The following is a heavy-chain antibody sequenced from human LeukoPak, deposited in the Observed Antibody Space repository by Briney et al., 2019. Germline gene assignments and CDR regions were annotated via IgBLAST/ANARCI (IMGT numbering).Heavy chain of an antibody. CDR3: ASYPRYSSSPPFDY. CDR2: IIPIFGTA. CDR1: GGTFSSYA. Sequence: ASVKVSCKASGGTFSSYAISWVRQAPGQGLEWMGGIIPIFGTANYAQKFQGRVTMTRDTTISTAYMELSRLTSDDTAVYYCASYPRYSSSPPFDYWGQGTLVTVSS. D-gene: IGHD6-19*01. J-gene: IGHJ4*02. V-gene: IGHV1-69*05.